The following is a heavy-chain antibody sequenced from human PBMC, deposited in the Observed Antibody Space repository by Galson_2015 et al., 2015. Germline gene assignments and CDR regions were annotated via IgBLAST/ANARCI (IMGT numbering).Heavy chain of an antibody. J-gene: IGHJ3*02. CDR1: GFTFSSYA. V-gene: IGHV3-23*01. Sequence: SLRLSCAASGFTFSSYAMSWVRQAPGKGLEWVSAISGSGGSTYYADSVKGRFTISRDNSKNTLYLQMNSLRAEDTAVYYCAKDSFYGDYGALDAFDIWSQGTMVTVSS. CDR2: ISGSGGST. D-gene: IGHD4-17*01. CDR3: AKDSFYGDYGALDAFDI.